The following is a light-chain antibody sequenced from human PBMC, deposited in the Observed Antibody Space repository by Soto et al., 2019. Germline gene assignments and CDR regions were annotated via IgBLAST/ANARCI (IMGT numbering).Light chain of an antibody. Sequence: EIVLTQSPGTLSLSPGESATLSCRASQRVASSHIAWYRQKPGQAPWLLIYGASNMATGIPDRFSSTRSGRDLTLTISRLEAEDSAAYYCQHYGGSPPYTFGQGTTLTIK. J-gene: IGKJ2*01. CDR2: GAS. CDR3: QHYGGSPPYT. CDR1: QRVASSH. V-gene: IGKV3-20*01.